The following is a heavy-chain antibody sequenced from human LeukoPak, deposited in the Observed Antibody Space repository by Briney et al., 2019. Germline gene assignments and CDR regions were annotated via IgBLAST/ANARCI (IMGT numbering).Heavy chain of an antibody. CDR3: ARRRDYVWGSYRYAFDI. V-gene: IGHV4-59*01. CDR2: ISYSGNT. CDR1: GGSISTYY. D-gene: IGHD3-16*02. Sequence: SETLSLTCTVSGGSISTYYWGWIRQPPGKGLEWIGYISYSGNTNYNPSLKSRVTVSVDTSKNQFSLKLSSVTAADTAVYYCARRRDYVWGSYRYAFDIWGQGTMVTVSS. J-gene: IGHJ3*02.